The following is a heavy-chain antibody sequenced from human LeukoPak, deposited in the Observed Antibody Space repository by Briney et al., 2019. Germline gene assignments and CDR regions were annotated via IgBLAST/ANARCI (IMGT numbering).Heavy chain of an antibody. CDR2: ISGSGGST. J-gene: IGHJ3*02. Sequence: PGGSLRLSCAASGFTFGTYAMTWVRQAPGKGLEWVSAISGSGGSTYYADSVKGRFTISRDNSKNTLYLQMNSLRAEDTAVYYCAKDRDYYDSSGYSFDAFDIWGQGTMVTVSS. CDR3: AKDRDYYDSSGYSFDAFDI. V-gene: IGHV3-23*01. CDR1: GFTFGTYA. D-gene: IGHD3-22*01.